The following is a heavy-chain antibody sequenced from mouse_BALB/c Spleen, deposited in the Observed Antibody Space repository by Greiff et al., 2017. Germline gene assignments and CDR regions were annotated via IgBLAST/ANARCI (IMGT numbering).Heavy chain of an antibody. Sequence: EVQLQESGGDLVKPGGSLKLSCAASGFTFSSYGMSWVRQTPDKRLEWVATISSGGSYTYYPDSVKGRFTISRDNAKNTLYLQMSSLKSEDTAMYYCARRGYGNYSYYFDYWGQGTTLTVSS. CDR1: GFTFSSYG. CDR3: ARRGYGNYSYYFDY. CDR2: ISSGGSYT. D-gene: IGHD2-1*01. J-gene: IGHJ2*01. V-gene: IGHV5-6*01.